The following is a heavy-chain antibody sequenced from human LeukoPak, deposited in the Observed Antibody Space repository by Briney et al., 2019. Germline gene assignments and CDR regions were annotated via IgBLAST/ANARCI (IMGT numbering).Heavy chain of an antibody. CDR3: ARGGGLDV. J-gene: IGHJ6*02. CDR2: INHNGNVN. V-gene: IGHV3-7*03. CDR1: GFTFSSYW. Sequence: GGSLRLPRAASGFTFSSYWMNWARQAPGEGLEWVASINHNGNVNYYVDSVKGRFTISRDNAKNSLYLQMSNLRAEDTAVYFCARGGGLDVWGQGATVTVSS. D-gene: IGHD3-16*01.